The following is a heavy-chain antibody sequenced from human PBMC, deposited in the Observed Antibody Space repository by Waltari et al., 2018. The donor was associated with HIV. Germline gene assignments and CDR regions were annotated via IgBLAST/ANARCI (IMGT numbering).Heavy chain of an antibody. CDR2: IYYGGST. D-gene: IGHD3-10*01. V-gene: IGHV4-39*02. CDR3: ARDGYGSGTYLYFDY. J-gene: IGHJ4*02. CDR1: GGSISTSSYY. Sequence: QLQLQESGPGLVKPSETLSLTCTVSGGSISTSSYYWGWIRQPPGKGLEWIGSIYYGGSTNSNPSLKSRVTISVDTSKNQFSLKLSSVTAADTAVYYCARDGYGSGTYLYFDYWGQGTLVTVSS.